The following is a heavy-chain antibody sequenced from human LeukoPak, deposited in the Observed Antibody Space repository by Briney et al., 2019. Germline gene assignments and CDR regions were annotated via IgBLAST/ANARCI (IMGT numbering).Heavy chain of an antibody. CDR2: IKQDGSEK. Sequence: GGSLRLSCAASGFTFSSYWMSWVRQAPGEGLEWVANIKQDGSEKYYVDSVKGRFTISRDNAKNSLYLQMNSLRAEDTAVYYCARDQADGWFDPWGQGTLVTVSS. CDR3: ARDQADGWFDP. D-gene: IGHD5-24*01. V-gene: IGHV3-7*01. J-gene: IGHJ5*02. CDR1: GFTFSSYW.